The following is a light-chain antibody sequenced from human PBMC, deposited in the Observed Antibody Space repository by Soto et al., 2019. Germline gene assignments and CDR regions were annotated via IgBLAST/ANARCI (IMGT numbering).Light chain of an antibody. CDR1: QSISSW. J-gene: IGKJ1*01. CDR3: QPYNSYSLT. V-gene: IGKV1-5*01. CDR2: DAS. Sequence: DIQMTQSPSTLSASVGDRVTITCRASQSISSWLAWYQQQTGKAPKLLIYDASSFESGVPSRFSGSGSGTEFTLTVSSLQPDDFATYYCQPYNSYSLTFGQGHKVDIK.